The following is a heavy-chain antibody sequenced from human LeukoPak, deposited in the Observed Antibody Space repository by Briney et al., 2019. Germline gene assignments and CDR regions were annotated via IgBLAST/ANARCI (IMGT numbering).Heavy chain of an antibody. V-gene: IGHV1-3*01. CDR3: ASIPGVPDEFDY. CDR2: INAGNGNT. D-gene: IGHD2-21*01. Sequence: ASVKVSCKASGYTFTNYAMHWVRQAPGQTLEWMGWINAGNGNTKYSQKFQGRVTMTRDTSISTAYMELSRLRSDDTAVYYCASIPGVPDEFDYWGQGTLVTVSS. J-gene: IGHJ4*02. CDR1: GYTFTNYA.